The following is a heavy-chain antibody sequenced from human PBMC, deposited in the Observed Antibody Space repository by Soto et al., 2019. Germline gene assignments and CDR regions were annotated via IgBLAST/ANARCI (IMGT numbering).Heavy chain of an antibody. J-gene: IGHJ5*02. CDR3: VRDPQSSGWSYNWYDP. CDR1: GFTFSRHG. CDR2: INPSGDST. D-gene: IGHD6-19*01. V-gene: IGHV3-23*01. Sequence: GGSLRLSCVASGFTFSRHGLSWVRQAPGKGLEWVSTINPSGDSTFYADSVKGRFTISRDNSKNTVYLQMNTLRAEDTALYYCVRDPQSSGWSYNWYDPWGQGTRVTVSS.